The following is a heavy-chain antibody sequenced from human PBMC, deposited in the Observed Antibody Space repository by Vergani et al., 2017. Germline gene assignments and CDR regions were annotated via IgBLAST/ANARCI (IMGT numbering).Heavy chain of an antibody. CDR1: GFTFSSYA. CDR3: ARDVGTTWGTCWFDP. CDR2: ISYDGSNK. Sequence: QVQLVESGGGVVQPGRSLRLSCAASGFTFSSYAMHWVRQAPGKGLEWVAVISYDGSNKYYADSVKGRFTISRDNSKNTLYLQMNSLRAEDTAVYYCARDVGTTWGTCWFDPWGQGTLVTVSS. V-gene: IGHV3-30*04. J-gene: IGHJ5*02. D-gene: IGHD7-27*01.